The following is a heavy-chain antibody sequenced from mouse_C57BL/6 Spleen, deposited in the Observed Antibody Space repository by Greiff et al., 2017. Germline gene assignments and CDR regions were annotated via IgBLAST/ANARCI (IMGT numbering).Heavy chain of an antibody. CDR3: ARYPLITTVVATRWYFDV. CDR2: IDPSDSYT. D-gene: IGHD1-1*01. Sequence: VQLQQPGAELVRPGTSVKLSCKASGYTFTSYWMHWVKQRPGQGLEWIGVIDPSDSYTNYNQKFKGKATLTVDTSSSTAYMQLSSLTSEDSAVYYCARYPLITTVVATRWYFDVWGTGTTVTVSS. V-gene: IGHV1-59*01. CDR1: GYTFTSYW. J-gene: IGHJ1*03.